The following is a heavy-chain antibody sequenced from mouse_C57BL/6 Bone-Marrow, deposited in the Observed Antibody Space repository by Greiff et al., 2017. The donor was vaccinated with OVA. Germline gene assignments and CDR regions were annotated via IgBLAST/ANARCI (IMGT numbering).Heavy chain of an antibody. CDR2: IDPSDSYT. Sequence: VQLQQPGAELVMPGASVKLSCKASGYTFTSYWMHRVKQRPGQGLEWIGEIDPSDSYTNYNQKFKGKSTLTVDKSSSTAYMQLSSLTSEDSAVYYCARSSTTVVVPDYWGQGTTLTVSS. V-gene: IGHV1-69*01. CDR3: ARSSTTVVVPDY. CDR1: GYTFTSYW. D-gene: IGHD1-1*01. J-gene: IGHJ2*01.